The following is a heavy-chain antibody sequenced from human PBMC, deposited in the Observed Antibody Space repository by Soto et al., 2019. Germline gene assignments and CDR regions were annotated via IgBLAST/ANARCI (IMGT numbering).Heavy chain of an antibody. J-gene: IGHJ4*02. D-gene: IGHD1-20*01. CDR3: ARRYGVAYDY. CDR1: GGSISSYY. CDR2: IYYSGST. V-gene: IGHV4-59*08. Sequence: PSETLSLTCTVSGGSISSYYWSWIRQPPGKGLEWIGYIYYSGSTNYNPSLKSRVTISVDTSKNQFSLKLSSVTAADTAVYYCARRYGVAYDYWAREPWSPSPQ.